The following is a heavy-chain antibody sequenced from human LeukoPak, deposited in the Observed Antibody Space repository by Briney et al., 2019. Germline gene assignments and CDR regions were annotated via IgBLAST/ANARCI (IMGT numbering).Heavy chain of an antibody. CDR2: IKQDGSEK. J-gene: IGHJ4*02. Sequence: GSLRLSCAASGFTFSSYWMSWVRQAPGKGLEWVANIKQDGSEKYYVDSVKGRFTISRDNAKNSLYLQMNSLRAEDTAVYYCAKDSYYDYVWGSYRYTNQFDYWGQGTLVTVSS. D-gene: IGHD3-16*02. CDR3: AKDSYYDYVWGSYRYTNQFDY. V-gene: IGHV3-7*03. CDR1: GFTFSSYW.